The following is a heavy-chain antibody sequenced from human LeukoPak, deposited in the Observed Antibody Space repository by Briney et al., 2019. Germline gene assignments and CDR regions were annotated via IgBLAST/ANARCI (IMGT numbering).Heavy chain of an antibody. J-gene: IGHJ4*02. CDR2: IYYSGST. CDR1: GGSISSYY. V-gene: IGHV4-59*08. D-gene: IGHD1-26*01. CDR3: ARPNSGSYYYPYFDY. Sequence: SETLSLTCTVSGGSISSYYWSWIRQPPGKGLEWIGYIYYSGSTNYNPSLKSRVTISVDTSKNQFSLKLSSVTAADTAVYYCARPNSGSYYYPYFDYWGQGTLVTVSS.